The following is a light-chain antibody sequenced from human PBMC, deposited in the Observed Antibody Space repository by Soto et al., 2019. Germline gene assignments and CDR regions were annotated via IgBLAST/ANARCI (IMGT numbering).Light chain of an antibody. V-gene: IGKV1-5*01. CDR1: QSISSW. CDR3: QQYNSYRT. CDR2: DAS. J-gene: IGKJ1*01. Sequence: DIQMTQSPSTLSASVGDRVTITCRASQSISSWLAWYQQKPRKPPKLLIYDASSLESVVPSRFSGSGSGTEFTLIISSLQPDDFSTYYCQQYNSYRTFGQGTKV.